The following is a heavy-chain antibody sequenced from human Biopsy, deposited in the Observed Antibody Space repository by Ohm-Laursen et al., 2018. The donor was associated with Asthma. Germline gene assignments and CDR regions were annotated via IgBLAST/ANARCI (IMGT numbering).Heavy chain of an antibody. CDR2: IYSGGTS. CDR1: GFTVSRDH. Sequence: SLRLSCSASGFTVSRDHMFWVRPAPGKGLEWVSVIYSGGTSDTADSVRGRFTISRDFYKNTLYLQMDSLRAEDTAVYYCARGDSSGWSHYYFDYWGQGTLVTVSS. CDR3: ARGDSSGWSHYYFDY. D-gene: IGHD6-19*01. J-gene: IGHJ4*02. V-gene: IGHV3-53*01.